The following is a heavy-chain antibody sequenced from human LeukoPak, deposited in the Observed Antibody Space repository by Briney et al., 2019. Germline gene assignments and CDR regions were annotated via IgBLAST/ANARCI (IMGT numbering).Heavy chain of an antibody. Sequence: ASVKVSCKASVYTLSDYVISWVRQAPGQGLEWVGWITTYNGNRKYAEKFQGRVTMTTDTSTSTYYMEMRSLRSDDTAIYYCARDCSNGVCFPRDYWGQGTQITVST. V-gene: IGHV1-18*01. CDR2: ITTYNGNR. D-gene: IGHD2-8*01. CDR3: ARDCSNGVCFPRDY. J-gene: IGHJ4*02. CDR1: VYTLSDYV.